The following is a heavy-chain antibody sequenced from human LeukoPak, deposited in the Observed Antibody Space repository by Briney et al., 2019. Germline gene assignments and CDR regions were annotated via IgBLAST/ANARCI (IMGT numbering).Heavy chain of an antibody. CDR3: AKGPHSGYDSTFDY. CDR1: GFTFSDYY. Sequence: KSGGSLRLSCAASGFTFSDYYMSWIRQAPGKGLEWVSYISSSGSTIYYADSVKGRFTISRDNAKNSLYLQMNSLRAEDTAVYYCAKGPHSGYDSTFDYWGQGTLVTVSS. V-gene: IGHV3-11*04. D-gene: IGHD5-12*01. CDR2: ISSSGSTI. J-gene: IGHJ4*02.